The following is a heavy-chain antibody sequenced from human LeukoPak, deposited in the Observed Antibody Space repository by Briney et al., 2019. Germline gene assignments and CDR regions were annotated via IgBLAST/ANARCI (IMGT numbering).Heavy chain of an antibody. CDR1: GGTFSSYA. J-gene: IGHJ4*02. V-gene: IGHV1-69*13. CDR2: IIPIFGTA. CDR3: ARDSKSSLGYGSGGSCYYGGY. Sequence: ASVKVSCKASGGTFSSYAISWVRQAPGQGLEWMGGIIPIFGTANYAQKFQGRVTITADESTSTAYMELSSLRSEDTAVYYCARDSKSSLGYGSGGSCYYGGYWGQGTLVTVSS. D-gene: IGHD2-15*01.